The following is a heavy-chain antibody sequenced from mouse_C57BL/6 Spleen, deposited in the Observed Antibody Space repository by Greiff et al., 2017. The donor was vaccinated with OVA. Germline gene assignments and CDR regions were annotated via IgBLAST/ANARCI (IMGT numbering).Heavy chain of an antibody. Sequence: QVQLQQSGPGLVQPSQCLSITCTVSGFSLTSYGVHWVRQSPGKGLEWLGVIWRGGSTDYNAAFMSRLSITKDNSKSQVFFKMNSLQADDTAIYYCAKRYDGYYAMDYWGQGTSVTVSS. CDR2: IWRGGST. J-gene: IGHJ4*01. CDR1: GFSLTSYG. V-gene: IGHV2-5*01. D-gene: IGHD2-3*01. CDR3: AKRYDGYYAMDY.